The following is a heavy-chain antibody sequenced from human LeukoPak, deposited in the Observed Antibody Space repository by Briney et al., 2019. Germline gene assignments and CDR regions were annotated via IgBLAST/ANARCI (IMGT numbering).Heavy chain of an antibody. Sequence: GGSLRLSCAASGFTFSTYWMTWVRQAPGKGLEWVASIKQDGSEKLYVDSVRGRFTTSRDNAKNSVYLQMNSLRAEDTAVYYCARDAGRRGYDIFDYWGQGTLVTVSS. CDR2: IKQDGSEK. V-gene: IGHV3-7*03. CDR3: ARDAGRRGYDIFDY. J-gene: IGHJ4*02. D-gene: IGHD5-12*01. CDR1: GFTFSTYW.